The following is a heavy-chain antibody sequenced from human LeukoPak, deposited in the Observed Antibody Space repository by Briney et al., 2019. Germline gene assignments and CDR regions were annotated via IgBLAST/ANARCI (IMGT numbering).Heavy chain of an antibody. J-gene: IGHJ6*04. CDR1: GGSISSGGYS. V-gene: IGHV4-30-2*01. CDR3: ARAAGSLYYYYGMGV. Sequence: SETLSLTCAVSGGSISSGGYSWSWIRQPPGKGLEWIGYIYHSGSTYYNPSLKSRVTISVDRSKNQFSLKLSSVTAADTAVYYCARAAGSLYYYYGMGVWGKGTTVTVSS. CDR2: IYHSGST.